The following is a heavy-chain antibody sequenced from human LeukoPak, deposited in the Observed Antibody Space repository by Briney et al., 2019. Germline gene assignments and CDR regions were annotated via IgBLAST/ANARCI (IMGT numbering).Heavy chain of an antibody. CDR2: VSYAGST. V-gene: IGHV4-59*01. J-gene: IGHJ4*02. Sequence: PSETLSLTCTVSGVPITTFYWSWIRQPPGKGLEWIGSVSYAGSTNYNPSLKSRVTISVDTSKNQFSLKLSSVTAADTAVYYCARVRGYSYGYVGFDYWGQGTLVTVSS. CDR1: GVPITTFY. D-gene: IGHD5-18*01. CDR3: ARVRGYSYGYVGFDY.